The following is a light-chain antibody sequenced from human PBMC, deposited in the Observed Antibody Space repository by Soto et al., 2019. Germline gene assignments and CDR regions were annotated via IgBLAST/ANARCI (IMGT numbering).Light chain of an antibody. J-gene: IGLJ2*01. CDR3: LLYYTTLGV. CDR1: TGAVTSDHS. V-gene: IGLV7-43*01. Sequence: QAVVTQEPSLTVSPGGTVTLTCASSTGAVTSDHSPNWFQQKPGQTPRALIFSTNNKHSWTPARFSGSLLGGKAALTLSGMQPEDEAAYYCLLYYTTLGVFGGGTKVTVL. CDR2: STN.